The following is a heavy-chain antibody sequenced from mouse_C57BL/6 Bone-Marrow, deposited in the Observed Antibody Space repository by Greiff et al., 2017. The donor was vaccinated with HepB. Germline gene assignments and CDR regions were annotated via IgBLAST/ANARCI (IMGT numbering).Heavy chain of an antibody. CDR3: ARERTVVAYYFDY. V-gene: IGHV3-6*01. D-gene: IGHD1-1*01. Sequence: VQLKESGPGLVKPSQSLSLTCSVTGYSITSGYYWNWIRQFPGNKLEWMGYISYDGSNNYNPSLKNRISITRDTSKNQFFLKLNSVTTEDTATYYCARERTVVAYYFDYWGQGTTLTVSS. J-gene: IGHJ2*01. CDR2: ISYDGSN. CDR1: GYSITSGYY.